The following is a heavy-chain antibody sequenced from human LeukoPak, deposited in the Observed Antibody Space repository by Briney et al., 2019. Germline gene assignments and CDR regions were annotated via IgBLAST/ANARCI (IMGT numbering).Heavy chain of an antibody. CDR1: GGSISSGDYY. CDR3: ARDHLNYYDSSGIDY. J-gene: IGHJ4*02. Sequence: SQTLSLTCTVSGGSISSGDYYWSWIRQPPGKGLEWIGYIYYSGSTYYNPSLKSRVTISVDTSKNQFSQKLSSVTAADTAVYYCARDHLNYYDSSGIDYWGQGTLVTVSS. V-gene: IGHV4-30-4*01. CDR2: IYYSGST. D-gene: IGHD3-22*01.